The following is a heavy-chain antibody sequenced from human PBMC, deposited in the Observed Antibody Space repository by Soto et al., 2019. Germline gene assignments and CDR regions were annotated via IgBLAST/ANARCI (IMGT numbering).Heavy chain of an antibody. CDR3: AKDPRSWIQLWSDAFDI. CDR2: ISYDGSNK. Sequence: GGSLRLSCAASGLTFSSYGMHWVRQAPGKGLEWVAVISYDGSNKYYADSVKGRFTISRDNSKNTLYLQMNSLRAEDTAVYYCAKDPRSWIQLWSDAFDIWGQGTMVTVSS. J-gene: IGHJ3*02. CDR1: GLTFSSYG. D-gene: IGHD5-18*01. V-gene: IGHV3-30*18.